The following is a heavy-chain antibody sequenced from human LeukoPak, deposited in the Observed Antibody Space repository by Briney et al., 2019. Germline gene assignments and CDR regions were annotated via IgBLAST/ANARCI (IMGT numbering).Heavy chain of an antibody. J-gene: IGHJ5*02. V-gene: IGHV3-23*01. D-gene: IGHD2-15*01. CDR3: AKGTGGSWKNVNWFDP. CDR1: GFTFSSYA. Sequence: LPGGSLRLSCAASGFTFSSYAMSWVRQAPGKGLEWVSAISGSGGSTYYADSVKGRFTISRDNSKNTLYLQMNSLRAEDTAVYYCAKGTGGSWKNVNWFDPWGQGTLVTVSS. CDR2: ISGSGGST.